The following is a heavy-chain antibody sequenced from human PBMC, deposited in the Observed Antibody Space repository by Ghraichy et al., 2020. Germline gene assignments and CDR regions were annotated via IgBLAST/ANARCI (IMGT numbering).Heavy chain of an antibody. CDR1: GFTFSGYA. CDR3: AKLAVWSGSFYVAYY. D-gene: IGHD3-3*01. V-gene: IGHV3-23*01. CDR2: LSDSGGST. Sequence: GGSLRLSCAASGFTFSGYAMGWVRQAPGKGLEWVSSLSDSGGSTYYTDSVKGRFTISRDNSKNTLYLQMNSLRAEDTAVYYCAKLAVWSGSFYVAYYWGQGTLVTVSS. J-gene: IGHJ4*02.